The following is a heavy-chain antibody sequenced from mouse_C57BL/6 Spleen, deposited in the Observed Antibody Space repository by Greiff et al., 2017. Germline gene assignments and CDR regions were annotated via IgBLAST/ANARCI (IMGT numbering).Heavy chain of an antibody. J-gene: IGHJ2*01. CDR1: GYAFTNYL. Sequence: VQLQQSGAELVRPGTSVKVSCKASGYAFTNYLIEWVKQRPGQGLEWIGVITPGNGGTNYNEKFKGKATLTADKSSSTACMQHRRLTSEDAAVYCCAHGTYFGYWGKGTTLTVSS. D-gene: IGHD2-1*01. CDR2: ITPGNGGT. V-gene: IGHV1-54*01. CDR3: AHGTYFGY.